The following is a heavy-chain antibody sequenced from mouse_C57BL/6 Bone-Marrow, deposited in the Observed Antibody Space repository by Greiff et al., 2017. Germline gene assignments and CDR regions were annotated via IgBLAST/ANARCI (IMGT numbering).Heavy chain of an antibody. Sequence: EVQLQQSGAELVRPGASVKLSCTASGFNIKDDYMHWVKQRPEQGLEWIGWIDPENGDTEYASKFQGKATITADTSSNTAYLQLSSLTSEDTAVYYCNDYGSSYVCYFDVWGTGTTVTVSS. CDR2: IDPENGDT. D-gene: IGHD1-1*01. CDR3: NDYGSSYVCYFDV. V-gene: IGHV14-4*01. J-gene: IGHJ1*03. CDR1: GFNIKDDY.